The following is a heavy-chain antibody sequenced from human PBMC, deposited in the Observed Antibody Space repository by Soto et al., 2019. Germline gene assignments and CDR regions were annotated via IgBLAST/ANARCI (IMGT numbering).Heavy chain of an antibody. CDR3: ARVSVITDWYFDL. Sequence: QVQLVQSGAEVKKPGSSVKVSCKASGGTFSSYTISWVRQAPGQGLEWMGRIIPILGIANYAQKFQGRVTLTADKSTSTAYMELSSLRSEDTAVYYCARVSVITDWYFDLWGRGTLVTVSS. CDR2: IIPILGIA. D-gene: IGHD3-16*01. J-gene: IGHJ2*01. CDR1: GGTFSSYT. V-gene: IGHV1-69*02.